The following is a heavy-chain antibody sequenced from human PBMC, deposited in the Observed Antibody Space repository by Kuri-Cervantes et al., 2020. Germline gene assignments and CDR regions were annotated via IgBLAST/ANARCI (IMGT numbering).Heavy chain of an antibody. CDR2: ILRGGDT. CDR1: GFTFSSYG. Sequence: GGSLRLSCAASGFTFSSYGMAWVRQAPGKGLEWVSGILRGGDTYYADSVKDRFTISRDNSKSTVYLWMTSLRGEDTALYYCAKGTSTTTTRLDDWGQGTQVTVSS. J-gene: IGHJ4*02. V-gene: IGHV3-23*01. D-gene: IGHD1-1*01. CDR3: AKGTSTTTTRLDD.